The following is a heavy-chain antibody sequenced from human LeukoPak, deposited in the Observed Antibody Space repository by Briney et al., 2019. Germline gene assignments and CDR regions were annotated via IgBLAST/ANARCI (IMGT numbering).Heavy chain of an antibody. J-gene: IGHJ4*02. Sequence: GSSVKVSCKASGGTFSSYAISWVRQAPGQGPEWMGRIIPIRGIANYAQKFQGRVTITADKSTSTAYMELSSLRSEDTAVYYCARASTAMVTSYWGQGTLVTVSS. D-gene: IGHD5-18*01. V-gene: IGHV1-69*04. CDR2: IIPIRGIA. CDR3: ARASTAMVTSY. CDR1: GGTFSSYA.